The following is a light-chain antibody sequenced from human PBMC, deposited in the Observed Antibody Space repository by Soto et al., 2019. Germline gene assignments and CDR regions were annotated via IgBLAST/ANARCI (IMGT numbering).Light chain of an antibody. CDR2: SNN. J-gene: IGLJ3*02. CDR3: AAWDDSLNGPL. V-gene: IGLV1-44*01. CDR1: SSNIGSNT. Sequence: QSVLTQPPSASGTPGQRVTISCSGSSSNIGSNTVNWYQQLPGTAPTLLIYSNNQRPSGVPDRFSGSKSGTSASLAVNELQSGDEADYYCAAWDDSLNGPLFGGGTKVTVL.